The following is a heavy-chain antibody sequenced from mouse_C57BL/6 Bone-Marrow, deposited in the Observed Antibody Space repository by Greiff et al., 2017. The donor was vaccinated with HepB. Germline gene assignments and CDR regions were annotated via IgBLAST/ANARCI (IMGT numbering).Heavy chain of an antibody. CDR1: GYAFSSSW. CDR2: IYPGDGDT. V-gene: IGHV1-82*01. CDR3: ARAPGTWFAY. Sequence: QVHLQQSGPELVKPGASVKISCKASGYAFSSSWMNWVKQRPGKGLEWIGRIYPGDGDTNYNGKFKGKATLTADKSSSTAYMQLSSLTSEDSAVYFCARAPGTWFAYWGQGTLVTVSA. J-gene: IGHJ3*01.